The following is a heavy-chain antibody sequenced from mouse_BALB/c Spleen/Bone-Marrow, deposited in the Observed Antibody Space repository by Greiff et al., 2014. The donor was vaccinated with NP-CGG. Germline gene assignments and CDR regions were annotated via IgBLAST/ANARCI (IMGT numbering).Heavy chain of an antibody. CDR2: ISSGSSTI. CDR1: GFTFSSFG. D-gene: IGHD2-4*01. CDR3: ARKACDYDVAAMDY. V-gene: IGHV5-17*02. Sequence: EVQLVESGGGLVQPGGSRKLSCAASGFTFSSFGMHWVRQAPEKGLEWVAYISSGSSTIYYADTVKGRFTISRDNPKNTLFLQMTSLRSEDTAMYYCARKACDYDVAAMDYWGQGTSVTVSS. J-gene: IGHJ4*01.